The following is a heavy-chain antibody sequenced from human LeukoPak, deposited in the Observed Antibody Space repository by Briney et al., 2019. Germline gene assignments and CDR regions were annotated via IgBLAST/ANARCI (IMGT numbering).Heavy chain of an antibody. D-gene: IGHD6-13*01. Sequence: SETLSLTCTVSGGSISSSSYYWGWIRQPPGKGLEWIGSIYYSGSTYYNPSLKSRVTISVDTSKNQFSLKLSSVTAADTAVYYCARGSSPWVGYYYMDVWGKGTTVTISS. J-gene: IGHJ6*03. CDR1: GGSISSSSYY. V-gene: IGHV4-39*07. CDR2: IYYSGST. CDR3: ARGSSPWVGYYYMDV.